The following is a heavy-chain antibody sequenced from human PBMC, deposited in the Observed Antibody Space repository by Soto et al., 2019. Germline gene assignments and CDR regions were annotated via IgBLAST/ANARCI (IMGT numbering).Heavy chain of an antibody. CDR3: ARDRVAARHVSLSWFDP. CDR2: TYYRSKWYN. Sequence: SQTLSLTCAISGDSVSSNSAAWNWIRQSPSRGLEWLGRTYYRSKWYNDYVVSVKSRITINPDTSKNQFSLQLNSVTPEDTAVYYCARDRVAARHVSLSWFDPWGQGTLVTVSS. V-gene: IGHV6-1*01. CDR1: GDSVSSNSAA. J-gene: IGHJ5*02. D-gene: IGHD6-6*01.